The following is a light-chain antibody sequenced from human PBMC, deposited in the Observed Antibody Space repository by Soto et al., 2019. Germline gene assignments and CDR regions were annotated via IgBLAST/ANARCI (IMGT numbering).Light chain of an antibody. CDR2: GAS. CDR3: QQYNNWPRT. J-gene: IGKJ1*01. V-gene: IGKV3-20*01. Sequence: EIVLTQSPGTLSLSPGERATLSCRPSQSVSSTHLAWYQQKPGQAPRLLIYGASSRATGIPDRFSGSGSGTDFTLTISRLEPEDFAVYYCQQYNNWPRTFGQGTKV. CDR1: QSVSSTH.